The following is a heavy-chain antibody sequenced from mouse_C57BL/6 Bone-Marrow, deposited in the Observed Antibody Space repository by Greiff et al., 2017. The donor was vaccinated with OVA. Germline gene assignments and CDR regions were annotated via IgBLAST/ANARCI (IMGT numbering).Heavy chain of an antibody. CDR3: AGYVYWYFDV. Sequence: ESGAELARPGASVKLSCKASGYTFTSYGISWVKQRTGQGLEWIGEIYPRSGNTYYNEKFKGKATLTADKSSSTAYMELRSLTSEDSAVYFCAGYVYWYFDVWGTGTTVTVSS. CDR2: IYPRSGNT. D-gene: IGHD1-2*01. V-gene: IGHV1-81*01. CDR1: GYTFTSYG. J-gene: IGHJ1*03.